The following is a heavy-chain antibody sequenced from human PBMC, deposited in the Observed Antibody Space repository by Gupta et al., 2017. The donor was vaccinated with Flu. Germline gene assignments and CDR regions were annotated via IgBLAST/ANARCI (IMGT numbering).Heavy chain of an antibody. Sequence: EVQFVASGGGLVQPGGSLRLSCGVSGFTLSDYWMSWVRQAPGKGPELVANINRDGSVINYMDFVRGRFTISRDNAKNAVYFQMNSLRVDDTAVYYCARDVGSGDYDSWGQGTLVTVSS. CDR3: ARDVGSGDYDS. CDR1: GFTLSDYW. CDR2: INRDGSVI. J-gene: IGHJ5*01. D-gene: IGHD4-17*01. V-gene: IGHV3-7*01.